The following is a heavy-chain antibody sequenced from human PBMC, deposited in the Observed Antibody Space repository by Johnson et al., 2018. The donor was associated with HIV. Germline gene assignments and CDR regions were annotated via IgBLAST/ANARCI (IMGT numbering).Heavy chain of an antibody. V-gene: IGHV3-20*04. CDR1: GFTFDDYD. D-gene: IGHD2-8*01. CDR2: INWNGDNT. J-gene: IGHJ3*02. Sequence: VQLVESGGGVARPGGSLRLSCAASGFTFDDYDMNWVRQAPGKGLEWVSGINWNGDNTGYGDSVKGRFTIFRDNAKNSLYLQMNRLRAEDTALYYCARGGMRGDLGAFDIWCQGTMVTVSS. CDR3: ARGGMRGDLGAFDI.